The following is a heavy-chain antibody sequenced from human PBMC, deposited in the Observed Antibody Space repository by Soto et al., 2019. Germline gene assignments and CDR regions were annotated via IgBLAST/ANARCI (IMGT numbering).Heavy chain of an antibody. Sequence: QVQLVQSGAEVKKPGSSVKVSCKASGGTFSSYTISWLRQAPGQGLEWMGRIIPILGIANYAQKFQGRVTITAEKSTSTAYMELSSLRSEDTAVYYCARGGGLQTVTAVWGQGTLVTVSS. CDR3: ARGGGLQTVTAV. CDR2: IIPILGIA. J-gene: IGHJ4*02. D-gene: IGHD4-4*01. V-gene: IGHV1-69*02. CDR1: GGTFSSYT.